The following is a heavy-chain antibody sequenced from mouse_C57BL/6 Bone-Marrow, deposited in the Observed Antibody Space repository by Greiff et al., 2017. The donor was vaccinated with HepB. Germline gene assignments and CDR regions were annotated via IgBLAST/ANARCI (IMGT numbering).Heavy chain of an antibody. CDR2: ISSGGSYT. D-gene: IGHD1-1*01. Sequence: EVKLMESGGDLVKPGGSLKLSCAASGFTFSSYGMSWVRQTPDKRLEWVATISSGGSYTYYPDSVKGRFTISRDNAKNTLYLQMSSLKSEDTAMYYCARDTYYYGSRWFAYWGQGTLVTVSA. CDR3: ARDTYYYGSRWFAY. CDR1: GFTFSSYG. V-gene: IGHV5-6*01. J-gene: IGHJ3*01.